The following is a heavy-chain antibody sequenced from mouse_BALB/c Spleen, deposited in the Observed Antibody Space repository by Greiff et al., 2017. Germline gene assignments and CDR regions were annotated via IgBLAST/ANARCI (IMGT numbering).Heavy chain of an antibody. D-gene: IGHD2-3*01. J-gene: IGHJ4*01. Sequence: EVMLVESGGGLVQPGGSRKLSCAASGFAFSSYDMSWVRQTPEKRLEWVAYISSGGGSTYYPDTVKGRFTISRDNAKNTLYLQMSSLKSEDTAMYYCARHGSLYYYAMDYWGQGTSVTVSS. CDR2: ISSGGGST. V-gene: IGHV5-12-1*01. CDR1: GFAFSSYD. CDR3: ARHGSLYYYAMDY.